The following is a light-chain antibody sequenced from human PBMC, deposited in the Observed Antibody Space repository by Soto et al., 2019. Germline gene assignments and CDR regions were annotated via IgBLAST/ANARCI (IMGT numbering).Light chain of an antibody. V-gene: IGKV1-39*01. CDR1: QNISNY. CDR2: AAS. Sequence: DIQMTQSPSSLSASVGDRVTITCRASQNISNYLNWYQQKPGKAPKVLIYAASSLQSGVPSRFSGSGSGTDFTLTISSLQPEDCASYFCQHSFNTPLTFGGGTKVEI. CDR3: QHSFNTPLT. J-gene: IGKJ4*01.